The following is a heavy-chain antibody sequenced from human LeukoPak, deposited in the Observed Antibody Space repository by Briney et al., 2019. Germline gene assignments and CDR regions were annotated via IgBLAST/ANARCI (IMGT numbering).Heavy chain of an antibody. CDR3: ARGHYYDSSGYYYDY. V-gene: IGHV4-61*02. D-gene: IGHD3-22*01. CDR1: GDSITTGNYY. CDR2: VYTSGAT. Sequence: SQTLSLTCTVSGDSITTGNYYWRWVRQPAGKGLEWIGRVYTSGATNSNPSLKNRVSISIDPSKNQFSLDLDSVTAADTAVYYCARGHYYDSSGYYYDYWGQGTLVTVSS. J-gene: IGHJ4*02.